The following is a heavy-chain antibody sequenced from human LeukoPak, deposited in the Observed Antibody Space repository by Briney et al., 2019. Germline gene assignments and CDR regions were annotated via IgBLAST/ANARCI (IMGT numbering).Heavy chain of an antibody. Sequence: ASVKVSCKVSGYTLTELSMHWVRQAPGKGLEWMGGFDPEDGETIYAQKFQGRVTMTEDTSTDTAYMELSSLRSEDTAVYYCATKAAYSSSSLYHYYGMDVWGQGTTVTVSS. J-gene: IGHJ6*02. D-gene: IGHD6-6*01. CDR3: ATKAAYSSSSLYHYYGMDV. CDR2: FDPEDGET. V-gene: IGHV1-24*01. CDR1: GYTLTELS.